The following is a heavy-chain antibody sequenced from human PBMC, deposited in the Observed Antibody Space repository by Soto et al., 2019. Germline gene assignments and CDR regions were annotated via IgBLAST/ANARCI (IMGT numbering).Heavy chain of an antibody. CDR2: ISWNSGSI. Sequence: EVQLVESGGGLVQPGRSLRLSCAASGFTLDDYAMHWVRQAPGKGLEWVSGISWNSGSIGYADSVKGRFTISRDNAKNSLYLQMNSLRAEDTALYYCAKAYTFPLSNYFDYWGQGTLVTVSS. CDR1: GFTLDDYA. V-gene: IGHV3-9*01. D-gene: IGHD4-4*01. J-gene: IGHJ4*02. CDR3: AKAYTFPLSNYFDY.